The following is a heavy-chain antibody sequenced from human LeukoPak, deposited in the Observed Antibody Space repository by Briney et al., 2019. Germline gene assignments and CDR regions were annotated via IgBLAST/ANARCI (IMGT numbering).Heavy chain of an antibody. CDR3: VRAFVESGGAFDI. CDR1: GGSISTDY. D-gene: IGHD2-15*01. Sequence: PSETLSLTCTVSGGSISTDYWSWIRQPPGKGLDWIGYVSFGGGTNYNPSLKSRVITSADTSKNQSSLNLTSVTAADTAVYYCVRAFVESGGAFDIWGQGAMVTVSS. CDR2: VSFGGGT. J-gene: IGHJ3*02. V-gene: IGHV4-59*01.